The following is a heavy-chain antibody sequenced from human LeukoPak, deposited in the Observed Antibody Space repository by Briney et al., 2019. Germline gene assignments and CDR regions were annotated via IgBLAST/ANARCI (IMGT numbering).Heavy chain of an antibody. CDR1: GFIFRNAW. Sequence: GGSLRLSCAASGFIFRNAWMNWVRQAPGKGLEWVGRIKSKTDDGTTDYAAPVKGRFIISRDDSKNTLYLQMNSLKTEDTAVYYCTTDGVGVEGATYDNWGQGTLVSVSS. CDR3: TTDGVGVEGATYDN. CDR2: IKSKTDDGTT. D-gene: IGHD1-26*01. V-gene: IGHV3-15*01. J-gene: IGHJ4*02.